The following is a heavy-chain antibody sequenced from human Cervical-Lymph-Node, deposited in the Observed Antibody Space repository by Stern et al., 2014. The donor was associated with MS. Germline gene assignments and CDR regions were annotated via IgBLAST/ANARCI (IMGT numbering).Heavy chain of an antibody. Sequence: EVQLVESGGGLVQQGGSLRLSCAPSGFTFGTFVMSWVRQVPRKGLERVSDINDMGSGTVYADSVKGRFTISRDNSKNTLFLQLNNLTAEDTATYYCAKADNYGDHDYFDTWGQGTLVIVSS. CDR2: INDMGSGT. J-gene: IGHJ4*02. V-gene: IGHV3-23*04. D-gene: IGHD4-17*01. CDR1: GFTFGTFV. CDR3: AKADNYGDHDYFDT.